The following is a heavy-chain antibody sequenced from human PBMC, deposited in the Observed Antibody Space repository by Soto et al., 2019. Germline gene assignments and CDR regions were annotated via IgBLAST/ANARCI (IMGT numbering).Heavy chain of an antibody. CDR1: GGTFSSYA. CDR3: ARGAPCSGGSCYSYYYYSYGMDV. Sequence: SVKVSCKASGGTFSSYAISWVRQAPGQGLEWMGGIIPIFGTANYAQKFQGRVTITADKSTSTAYMELSSLRSEDTAVYYCARGAPCSGGSCYSYYYYSYGMDVWGQGTTVTVPS. V-gene: IGHV1-69*06. CDR2: IIPIFGTA. J-gene: IGHJ6*02. D-gene: IGHD2-15*01.